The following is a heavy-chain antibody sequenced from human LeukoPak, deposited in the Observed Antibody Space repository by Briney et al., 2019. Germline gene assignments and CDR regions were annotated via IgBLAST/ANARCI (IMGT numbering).Heavy chain of an antibody. Sequence: PWGSLRLSCAASRFTFNSYAMSWVRQAPGKGLEWVSVIGGSNGITFYVGSVKGQFTISRDNSKDTLYLQMNSLRAEDTAVYYCARNENSGWGYFDYWGQGTLVTVSS. V-gene: IGHV3-23*01. CDR1: RFTFNSYA. CDR3: ARNENSGWGYFDY. D-gene: IGHD5-12*01. J-gene: IGHJ4*02. CDR2: IGGSNGIT.